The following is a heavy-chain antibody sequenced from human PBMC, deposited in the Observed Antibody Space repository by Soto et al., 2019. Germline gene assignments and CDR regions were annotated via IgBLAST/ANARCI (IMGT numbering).Heavy chain of an antibody. J-gene: IGHJ4*02. D-gene: IGHD1-26*01. CDR2: IIPIFGTA. CDR3: AREGYAVGPFDY. CDR1: GGTFSSYA. Sequence: SVKVSCKASGGTFSSYAISWVRQAPGQGLEWMGGIIPIFGTANYAQKFQGRVTITADKSTSTAYMELSSLRSEDTAVYYCAREGYAVGPFDYWGQGTLVTVSS. V-gene: IGHV1-69*06.